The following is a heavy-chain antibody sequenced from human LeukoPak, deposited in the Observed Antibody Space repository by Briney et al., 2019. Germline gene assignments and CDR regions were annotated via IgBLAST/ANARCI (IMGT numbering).Heavy chain of an antibody. CDR1: GFTFSSYA. Sequence: PGGSLRLSCAASGFTFSSYAMSWVRQAPGNGLEWVSAISGSGGSTYYADSVKGRFTISRDNSKNTLYLQMNSLRAEDTAVYYCAKGRYCSGGSCYGMDVWGQGTTVTVSS. CDR2: ISGSGGST. V-gene: IGHV3-23*01. CDR3: AKGRYCSGGSCYGMDV. J-gene: IGHJ6*02. D-gene: IGHD2-15*01.